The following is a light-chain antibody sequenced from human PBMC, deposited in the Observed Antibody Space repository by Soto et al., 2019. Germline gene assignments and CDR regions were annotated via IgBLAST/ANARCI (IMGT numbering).Light chain of an antibody. CDR1: QSVSSSY. Sequence: EIVLTQSPGTLSLSPGERATLSCRASQSVSSSYLAWYQQKPGQAPRLLIYGASSRATGIPDRFSGSGSGTDFTLTISRLEPEYVAVYYCQQYGSSPRTFGQGTKVEIK. J-gene: IGKJ1*01. CDR3: QQYGSSPRT. V-gene: IGKV3-20*01. CDR2: GAS.